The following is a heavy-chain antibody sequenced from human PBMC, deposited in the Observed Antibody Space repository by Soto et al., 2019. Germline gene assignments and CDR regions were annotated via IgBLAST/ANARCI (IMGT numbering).Heavy chain of an antibody. J-gene: IGHJ3*02. CDR1: GFTLSRHT. Sequence: GGSLSLSCAASGFTLSRHTMNWVRQAPGEGLEWVSFIGSRTSDIYYADSVKGRFTISRGNAKNSLYLDLTRLRAEDTAVYFCVRDYYDTSGYPNTFDMWGQGTMVTVSS. CDR3: VRDYYDTSGYPNTFDM. V-gene: IGHV3-21*01. CDR2: IGSRTSDI. D-gene: IGHD3-22*01.